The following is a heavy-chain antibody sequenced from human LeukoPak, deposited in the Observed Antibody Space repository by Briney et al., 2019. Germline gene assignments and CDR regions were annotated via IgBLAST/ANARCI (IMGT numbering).Heavy chain of an antibody. CDR1: GFTFSSYG. CDR3: ARDAGPLGYCSGGSCYDGNWFDP. J-gene: IGHJ5*02. Sequence: GGSLRLSCAASGFTFSSYGMHWVRQAPGKGLEWVAVISYDGSNKYYADSVKGRFTISRDNSKNTLYLQMNSLRAEDTAVYYCARDAGPLGYCSGGSCYDGNWFDPWGQGTLVTVSS. V-gene: IGHV3-30*03. D-gene: IGHD2-15*01. CDR2: ISYDGSNK.